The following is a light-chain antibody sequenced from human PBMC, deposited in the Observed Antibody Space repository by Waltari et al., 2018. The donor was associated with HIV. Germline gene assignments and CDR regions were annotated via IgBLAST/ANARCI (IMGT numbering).Light chain of an antibody. CDR2: DNN. V-gene: IGLV1-51*01. J-gene: IGLJ2*01. Sequence: QSVLTQPPSLSAAPGHKVSITCSGSSSNIGGNYVSWYQQFPRTAPKLLIYDNNERPSGIPDRFSGSKSGTSATLDITGLRTGDEADYYCVSWDSSLRGVLFGGGTKLTVL. CDR1: SSNIGGNY. CDR3: VSWDSSLRGVL.